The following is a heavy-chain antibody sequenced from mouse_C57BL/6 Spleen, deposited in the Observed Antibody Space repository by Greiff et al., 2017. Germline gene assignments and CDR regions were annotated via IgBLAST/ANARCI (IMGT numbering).Heavy chain of an antibody. D-gene: IGHD3-3*01. V-gene: IGHV1-66*01. CDR3: ARKDNYYFDY. Sequence: QVHVKQSGPELVKPGASVKISCKASGYSFTSYYIHWVKQRPGQGLEWIGWIYPGSGNTKYNEKFKGKATLTADTSSSTAYMQLSSLTSEDSAVYYCARKDNYYFDYWGQGTTLTVSS. J-gene: IGHJ2*01. CDR2: IYPGSGNT. CDR1: GYSFTSYY.